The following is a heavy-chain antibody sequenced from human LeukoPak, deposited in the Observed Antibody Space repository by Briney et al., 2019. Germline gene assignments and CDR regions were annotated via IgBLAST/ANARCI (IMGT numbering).Heavy chain of an antibody. Sequence: ASVKDSCKASGYSFTSNDINWVRQATGQGVEWMGWMNPNSGNTGYAQNFQDRVTMTRNTSISTAYMELSSQRSEDTGVYYCARGSTGSSSGWRFDPWGQGTLVTVSS. D-gene: IGHD6-19*01. CDR2: MNPNSGNT. V-gene: IGHV1-8*01. CDR3: ARGSTGSSSGWRFDP. J-gene: IGHJ5*02. CDR1: GYSFTSND.